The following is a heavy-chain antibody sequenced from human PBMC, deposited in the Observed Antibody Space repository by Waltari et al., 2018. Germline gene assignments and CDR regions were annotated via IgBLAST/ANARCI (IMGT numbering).Heavy chain of an antibody. CDR3: ARDRGRGLYLDP. V-gene: IGHV4-4*02. J-gene: IGHJ5*02. Sequence: QLQLQQSGPGLVKPSESLSLTCAVSGESMSSNSFWRWVRQSPGKGLEWIGQVHRSGRTNYNPSLASRVTISIDMSNSQFSLRVPSPTAADTAMYYCARDRGRGLYLDPWSQGTLVTVSP. CDR2: VHRSGRT. D-gene: IGHD2-15*01. CDR1: GESMSSNSF.